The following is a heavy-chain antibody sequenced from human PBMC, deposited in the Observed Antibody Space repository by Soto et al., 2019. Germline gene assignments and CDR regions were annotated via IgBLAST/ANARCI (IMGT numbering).Heavy chain of an antibody. D-gene: IGHD2-2*01. CDR3: ARDSPPLGYCSSTSCYPYGMDV. CDR2: INSDGSST. J-gene: IGHJ6*02. Sequence: GSLRLSCAASGFTFSSYWMHWVRQAPGKGLVWVSRINSDGSSTSYADSVKGRFTISRDNAKNTLYLQMNSLRAEDTAVYYCARDSPPLGYCSSTSCYPYGMDVWGQGTTVTVSS. V-gene: IGHV3-74*01. CDR1: GFTFSSYW.